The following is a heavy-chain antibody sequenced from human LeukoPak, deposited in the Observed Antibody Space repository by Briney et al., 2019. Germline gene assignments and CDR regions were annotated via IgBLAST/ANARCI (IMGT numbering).Heavy chain of an antibody. CDR1: GGSINSYY. J-gene: IGHJ4*02. CDR2: IYYSGST. V-gene: IGHV4-39*01. CDR3: AGRFLEWLLDY. D-gene: IGHD3-3*01. Sequence: ASETLSLTCTVSGGSINSYYWSWIRQPPGKGLEWIGTIYYSGSTYYNPSLKSRVTISVDTSKNQFSLKLSSVTAADTAVYYCAGRFLEWLLDYWGQGALVTVSS.